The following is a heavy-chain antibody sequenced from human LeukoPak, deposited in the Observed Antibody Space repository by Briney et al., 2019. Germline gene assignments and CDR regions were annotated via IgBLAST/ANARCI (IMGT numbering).Heavy chain of an antibody. Sequence: SETLSLTCTVSGGSISSYYWSWIRQPPGKGLEWIGYIYYSGSTNYNPSLKSRVTISVDTSKNQFSLKLSSVTAADTAVYYCAREQGRTEPRYGIDYWGQGTLVTVSS. V-gene: IGHV4-59*01. CDR3: AREQGRTEPRYGIDY. J-gene: IGHJ4*02. CDR2: IYYSGST. D-gene: IGHD1-14*01. CDR1: GGSISSYY.